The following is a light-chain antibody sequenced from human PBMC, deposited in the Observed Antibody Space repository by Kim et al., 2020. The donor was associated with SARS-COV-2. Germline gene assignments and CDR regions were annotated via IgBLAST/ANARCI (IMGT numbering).Light chain of an antibody. CDR2: DVS. J-gene: IGLJ1*01. V-gene: IGLV2-14*01. CDR1: SSDVGGYNY. CDR3: SSYTSSSTS. Sequence: QSALTQPASVSGSPGQSITISCTGTSSDVGGYNYVSWYQQHPGKAPKLMIYDVSKRPSGVSNRFSGSKSGNTASLTISGLQAEDEADYYCSSYTSSSTSFGTGTKVTV.